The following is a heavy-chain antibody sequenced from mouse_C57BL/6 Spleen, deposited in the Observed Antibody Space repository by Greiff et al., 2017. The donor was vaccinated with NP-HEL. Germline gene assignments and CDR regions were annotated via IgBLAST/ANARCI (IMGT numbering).Heavy chain of an antibody. CDR2: IFPGSGST. V-gene: IGHV1-9*01. Sequence: QVQLQQSGAELMKPGASVKLSCKASGYTFTGYWIDWVKQRPGHGLEWIGEIFPGSGSTNYNEKFKSKATLTADTSSNTAYMQLSSLTTEDSANYSCTSHGGYFDGWGKGTTVTVSS. J-gene: IGHJ1*03. CDR3: TSHGGYFDG. CDR1: GYTFTGYW.